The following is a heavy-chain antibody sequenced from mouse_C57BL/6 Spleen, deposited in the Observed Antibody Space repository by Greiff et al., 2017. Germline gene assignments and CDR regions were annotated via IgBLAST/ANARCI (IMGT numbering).Heavy chain of an antibody. V-gene: IGHV1-53*01. CDR2: INPSNGGT. Sequence: VQLQQPGPELVKPGASVKLSCKASGYTFTSYWMHWVKQRPGQGLEWIGNINPSNGGTNYNEKFKSKATLPVDKASSTAYMQLSSLTSEHSAVYYCARNYYGSNYSMDYWGQGTSVTVSS. CDR1: GYTFTSYW. J-gene: IGHJ4*01. D-gene: IGHD1-1*01. CDR3: ARNYYGSNYSMDY.